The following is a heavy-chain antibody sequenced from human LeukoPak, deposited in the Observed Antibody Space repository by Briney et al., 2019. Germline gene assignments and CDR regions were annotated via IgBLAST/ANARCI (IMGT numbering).Heavy chain of an antibody. CDR1: RGSISNADYY. CDR3: ARVVSDGSGSYYPDY. D-gene: IGHD3-10*01. V-gene: IGHV4-61*02. CDR2: IYTSGST. J-gene: IGHJ4*02. Sequence: PSETLSLTCTVSRGSISNADYYWSWIRQPAGKGLEWIGRIYTSGSTNYNPSLKSRVTMSVDTSKNQFSLKLSSVTAADTAVYYCARVVSDGSGSYYPDYWGQGTLVTVSS.